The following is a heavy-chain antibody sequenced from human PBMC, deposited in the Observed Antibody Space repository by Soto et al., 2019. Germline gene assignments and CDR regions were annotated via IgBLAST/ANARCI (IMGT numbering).Heavy chain of an antibody. CDR2: LHYSGST. J-gene: IGHJ4*02. V-gene: IGHV4-61*08. Sequence: SVTLPVTYSVSWGSIIGLAGCWIIIRQPPGKGLVLIGYLHYSGSTNYSPSLKGRVTISVDTSKNLFSLKLTSVTAVDTAVYYCARDKITGLFDYWGQGTLVTVFS. CDR1: WGSIIGLAGC. D-gene: IGHD2-8*02. CDR3: ARDKITGLFDY.